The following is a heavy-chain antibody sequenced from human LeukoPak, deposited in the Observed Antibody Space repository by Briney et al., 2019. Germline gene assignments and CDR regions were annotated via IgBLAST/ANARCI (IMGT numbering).Heavy chain of an antibody. CDR3: ARDYYDSSGYYYCHY. CDR2: IIPIFGTA. J-gene: IGHJ4*02. V-gene: IGHV1-69*06. CDR1: GGTFSSYA. Sequence: SVKVSCKASGGTFSSYAISWVRQAPGQGLEWMGGIIPIFGTANYAQKFQGRVTITADKSTSTAYMELSSLRSEDTAVYYCARDYYDSSGYYYCHYWGQRTLVTVSS. D-gene: IGHD3-22*01.